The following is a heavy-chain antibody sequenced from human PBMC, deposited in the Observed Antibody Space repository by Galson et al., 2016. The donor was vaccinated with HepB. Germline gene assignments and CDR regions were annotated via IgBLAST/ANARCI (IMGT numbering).Heavy chain of an antibody. Sequence: SETLSLTCDVDVGSISIDYSTWIGHPPGQRWGWSGESNHSGTTNYNPTLTTRVTMSVPKSKQQFSLNLTFVTAADTAVYYCAKILYVEVGVAATSWFDPWGQGTLVSVSS. D-gene: IGHD2-15*01. J-gene: IGHJ5*02. V-gene: IGHV4-34*01. CDR3: AKILYVEVGVAATSWFDP. CDR1: VGSISIDY. CDR2: SNHSGTT.